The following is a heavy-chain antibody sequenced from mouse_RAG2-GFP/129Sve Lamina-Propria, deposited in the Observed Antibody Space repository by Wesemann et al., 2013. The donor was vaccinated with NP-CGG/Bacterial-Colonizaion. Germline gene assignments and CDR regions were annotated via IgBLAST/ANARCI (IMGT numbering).Heavy chain of an antibody. CDR2: ISSGGSYT. D-gene: IGHD2-3*01. J-gene: IGHJ2*01. CDR3: ARVLDGYYFDY. CDR1: GFTFSSYG. V-gene: IGHV5-6*01. Sequence: EVQLVESGGDLVKPGGSLKLSCAASGFTFSSYGMSWVRQTPDKRLEWVATISSGGSYTYYPDSVKGRFTISRDNAKNTLYLQMSSLRSEDTALYYCARVLDGYYFDYWGQGTTLTVSS.